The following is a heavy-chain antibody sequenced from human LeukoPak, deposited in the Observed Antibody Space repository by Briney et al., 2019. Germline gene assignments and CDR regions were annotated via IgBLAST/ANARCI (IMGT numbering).Heavy chain of an antibody. J-gene: IGHJ6*02. CDR2: ISAYNGNT. Sequence: ASVKVSCKASGYTFINYGISWVRQAPGQGLEWLGWISAYNGNTNYAQNLQGRVTMTTDTSTSTAYMELRSLRSDDTAVYYCAREMGIVVVPAAMPRYGMGVWGQGTTVTVSS. D-gene: IGHD2-2*03. V-gene: IGHV1-18*01. CDR3: AREMGIVVVPAAMPRYGMGV. CDR1: GYTFINYG.